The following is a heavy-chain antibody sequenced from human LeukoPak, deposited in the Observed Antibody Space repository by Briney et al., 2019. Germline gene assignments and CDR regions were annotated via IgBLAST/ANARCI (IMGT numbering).Heavy chain of an antibody. V-gene: IGHV4-39*01. J-gene: IGHJ4*02. CDR1: GGSISSSVYY. Sequence: SETLSLTCSVSGGSISSSVYYWGWIRQPPGKGLEWIGSIFYSGSTYYNASLKSRVTISVDTSKNQLSLKLTSVTAADTAVYYCARLGEGAQIDNWGQGILVTVSS. CDR2: IFYSGST. CDR3: ARLGEGAQIDN. D-gene: IGHD1-26*01.